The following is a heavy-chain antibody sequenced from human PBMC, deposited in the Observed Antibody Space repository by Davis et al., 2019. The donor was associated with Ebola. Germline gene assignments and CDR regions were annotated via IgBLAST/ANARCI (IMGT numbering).Heavy chain of an antibody. D-gene: IGHD3-22*01. Sequence: ASVKVSCKASGYTFTSYGISWVRQAPGQGLEWMGWISAYNGNTNYAQKLQGRVTMTTDTSTSTAYMELRSLRSDDTAVYYCARALRWYYDSSGYSRFDYWGQGTLVTVSS. CDR3: ARALRWYYDSSGYSRFDY. J-gene: IGHJ4*02. CDR2: ISAYNGNT. V-gene: IGHV1-18*04. CDR1: GYTFTSYG.